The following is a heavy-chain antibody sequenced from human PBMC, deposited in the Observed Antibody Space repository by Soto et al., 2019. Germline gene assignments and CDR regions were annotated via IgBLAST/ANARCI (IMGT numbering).Heavy chain of an antibody. J-gene: IGHJ4*02. Sequence: QITLKESGPTLVKPTQTLTLTCTFSGFSLATSGVGVVWIRQPPGKALEWLALIYWDDDKLYSPSLKTRLTIXKXXSKNQVVLTMTNMDPVDTATYYCAHSPPGRGHFDYWGQGTLVTVSS. V-gene: IGHV2-5*02. CDR1: GFSLATSGVG. D-gene: IGHD3-10*01. CDR3: AHSPPGRGHFDY. CDR2: IYWDDDK.